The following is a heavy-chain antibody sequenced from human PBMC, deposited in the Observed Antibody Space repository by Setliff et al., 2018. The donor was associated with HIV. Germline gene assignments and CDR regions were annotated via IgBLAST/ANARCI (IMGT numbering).Heavy chain of an antibody. CDR2: IFPNDEK. D-gene: IGHD3-3*01. V-gene: IGHV2-26*01. CDR3: ARYNFRRGYWDYFDY. CDR1: GFSLSNTRMG. Sequence: SGPTLVNPTETLTLTCTVSGFSLSNTRMGVSWIRQPPGKALEWLAHIFPNDEKSYSASLKSRVTISEDTSKSPVVLTMTNMDPLDTATYFCARYNFRRGYWDYFDYWGQGTQVTVSS. J-gene: IGHJ4*02.